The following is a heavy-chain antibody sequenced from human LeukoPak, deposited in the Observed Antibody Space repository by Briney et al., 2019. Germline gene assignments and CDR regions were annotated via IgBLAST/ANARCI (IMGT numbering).Heavy chain of an antibody. Sequence: ASVKVSCKASGGTFSSYAISWVRQAPGQGLELMGRIIPILGIANYAQKFQGRVTITADKSTSTAYMELSSLRSEDTAVYYCARDDIAAAGTLDWFDPWGQGTLVTVSS. D-gene: IGHD6-13*01. J-gene: IGHJ5*02. V-gene: IGHV1-69*04. CDR3: ARDDIAAAGTLDWFDP. CDR2: IIPILGIA. CDR1: GGTFSSYA.